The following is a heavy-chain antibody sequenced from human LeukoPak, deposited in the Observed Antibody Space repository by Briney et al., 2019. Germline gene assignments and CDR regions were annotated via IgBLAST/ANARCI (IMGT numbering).Heavy chain of an antibody. CDR1: GFTFSSYG. CDR2: ISYDGSNK. J-gene: IGHJ4*02. V-gene: IGHV3-30*18. CDR3: AKGPWIQLWLLFDY. Sequence: GGSLRLSCAASGFTFSSYGMHWVRQAPGKGLEWVAVISYDGSNKYYADSVKGRFTISRDNSKNTLYLQMNSLRAEDTAVYYCAKGPWIQLWLLFDYWGQGTLVTVPS. D-gene: IGHD5-18*01.